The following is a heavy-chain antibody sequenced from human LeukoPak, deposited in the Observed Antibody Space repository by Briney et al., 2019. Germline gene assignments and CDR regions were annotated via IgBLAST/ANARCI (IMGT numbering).Heavy chain of an antibody. CDR2: IKQDGSGK. D-gene: IGHD3-10*01. Sequence: PGGSLRLSCAASGFTFSSYWMSWVRQAPGKGLEWVANIKQDGSGKYYVDSVKGRFTISRDNAKNSLYLQMNSLRAEDTAVYYCARLLLWFGELIGFGMDVWGQGTTVTVSS. J-gene: IGHJ6*02. CDR1: GFTFSSYW. V-gene: IGHV3-7*05. CDR3: ARLLLWFGELIGFGMDV.